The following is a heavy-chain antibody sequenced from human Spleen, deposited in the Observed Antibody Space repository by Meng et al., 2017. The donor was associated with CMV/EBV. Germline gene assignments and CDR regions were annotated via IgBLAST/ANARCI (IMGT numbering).Heavy chain of an antibody. CDR1: TLRSYG. V-gene: IGHV3-30*02. CDR3: AKDIYDFWTGYYPYYFDS. D-gene: IGHD3-3*01. J-gene: IGHJ4*02. Sequence: TLRSYGMPWVRQAPGKGLEWVAFIRFDGRNKFYAESVKGRFTISRDNSKNTLYLQMDSLRAEDTGIYYCAKDIYDFWTGYYPYYFDSWGQGTLVTVSS. CDR2: IRFDGRNK.